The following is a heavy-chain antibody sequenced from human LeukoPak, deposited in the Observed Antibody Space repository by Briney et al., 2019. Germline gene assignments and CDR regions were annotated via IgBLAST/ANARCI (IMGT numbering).Heavy chain of an antibody. Sequence: GGSLRLSCAASGFTFSSYSMHWVRQAPGKGLEYVAAINTNGGTAYYANSVKGRFTVSRDNSKSTLFLQMGSLRAEDMAVYYCAKDGQWLAFYYFDYWGQGTLVTVSS. V-gene: IGHV3-64*01. CDR3: AKDGQWLAFYYFDY. D-gene: IGHD6-19*01. CDR2: INTNGGTA. CDR1: GFTFSSYS. J-gene: IGHJ4*02.